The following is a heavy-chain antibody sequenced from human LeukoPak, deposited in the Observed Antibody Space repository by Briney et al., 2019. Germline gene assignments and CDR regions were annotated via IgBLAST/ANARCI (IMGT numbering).Heavy chain of an antibody. J-gene: IGHJ4*02. D-gene: IGHD2-15*01. CDR3: ARGYCSGGSCYVDY. CDR2: IYYSGST. V-gene: IGHV4-59*01. CDR1: GGSISSYY. Sequence: SETLSLTCTVSGGSISSYYWSWIRQPPGKGLEWIGYIYYSGSTNYNPSPKSRVTISVDTSKNQFSLKLSSVTAADTAVYYCARGYCSGGSCYVDYWGQGTLVTVSS.